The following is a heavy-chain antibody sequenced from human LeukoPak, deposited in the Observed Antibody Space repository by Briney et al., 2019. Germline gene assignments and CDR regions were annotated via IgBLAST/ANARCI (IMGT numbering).Heavy chain of an antibody. CDR2: IWYDGSNK. D-gene: IGHD6-19*01. V-gene: IGHV3-33*01. CDR3: ARDLSRWYPKGFDY. Sequence: PGRSLRLSCAASGFTFSSYGMHWVRQAPGKGLEWVAVIWYDGSNKYYADSVKGRFTISRDNSKNTLYLQMNSLRAEDTAVYYCARDLSRWYPKGFDYWGQGTLVTVSS. CDR1: GFTFSSYG. J-gene: IGHJ4*02.